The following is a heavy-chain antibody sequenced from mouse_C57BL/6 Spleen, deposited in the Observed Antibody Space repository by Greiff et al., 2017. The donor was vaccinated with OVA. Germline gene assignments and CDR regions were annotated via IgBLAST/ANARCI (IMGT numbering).Heavy chain of an antibody. CDR1: GYTFTSSW. V-gene: IGHV1-72*01. Sequence: QVQLQQPGAELVKPGASVKLSCKASGYTFTSSWMHWVKQRPGRGLEWIGRIDPNSGGTTYNEKFKSKATLTVDKPSSTAYMQLSSLTSEDSAVYYCARCYYGNYEGYFDVWGTGTTVTVSS. CDR2: IDPNSGGT. D-gene: IGHD2-1*01. CDR3: ARCYYGNYEGYFDV. J-gene: IGHJ1*03.